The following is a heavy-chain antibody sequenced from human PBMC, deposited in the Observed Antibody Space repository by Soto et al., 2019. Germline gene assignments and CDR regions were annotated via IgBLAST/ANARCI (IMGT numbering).Heavy chain of an antibody. J-gene: IGHJ4*02. V-gene: IGHV3-30-3*01. Sequence: QAGGSLRLSCAASGFTFSSYAMHWVRQAPGKGLEWVAVISYDGSNKYYADSVKGRFTISRDNSKNTLYLQMNSLRAEDTAVYYCAAARPPYSSGPFDYWGQGTLVTVSS. D-gene: IGHD6-19*01. CDR2: ISYDGSNK. CDR1: GFTFSSYA. CDR3: AAARPPYSSGPFDY.